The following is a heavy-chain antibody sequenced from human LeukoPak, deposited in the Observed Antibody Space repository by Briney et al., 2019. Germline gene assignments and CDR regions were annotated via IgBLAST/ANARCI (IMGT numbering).Heavy chain of an antibody. V-gene: IGHV3-74*01. J-gene: IGHJ3*02. CDR2: IDLAGEYT. Sequence: GGSLRLSCAASGFTFSDYWMHRVCQAPGKGLVWVSRIDLAGEYTTYADSVKGRFTISRDNAKNTLYLQMNSLRAEDTAVYYCASGNSHAFDIWGQGTMVTVSS. CDR1: GFTFSDYW. CDR3: ASGNSHAFDI.